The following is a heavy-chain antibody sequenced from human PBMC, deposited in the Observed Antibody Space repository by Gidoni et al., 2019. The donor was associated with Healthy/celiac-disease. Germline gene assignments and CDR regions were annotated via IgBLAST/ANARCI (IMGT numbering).Heavy chain of an antibody. CDR2: ISLNSGSI. CDR1: GLTLVDYA. V-gene: IGHV3-9*01. Sequence: EVQLVESGGGLVQPGRSLRMSCAASGLTLVDYAMHWVWQAPGKGREWGSGISLNSGSICYAYSVKGRFTISRDNAKNSLYLQMNSLRSEDTALYYCAKDRYSGYDYGYFDYWGQGTLVTVSS. J-gene: IGHJ4*02. CDR3: AKDRYSGYDYGYFDY. D-gene: IGHD5-12*01.